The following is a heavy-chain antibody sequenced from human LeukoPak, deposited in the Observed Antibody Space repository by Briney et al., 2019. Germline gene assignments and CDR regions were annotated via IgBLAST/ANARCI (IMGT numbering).Heavy chain of an antibody. CDR1: GFTFSSYR. J-gene: IGHJ4*02. V-gene: IGHV3-48*02. D-gene: IGHD3-16*01. CDR2: ISDSSSDI. Sequence: GGSLRLSCAASGFTFSSYRMNWVRQSPGKGLEWVSYISDSSSDIYFADSVKGRFTISRDNARNSLYLQMNSLRDEDTAVYYCARDALRGYYFDYWGQGTLVTVSS. CDR3: ARDALRGYYFDY.